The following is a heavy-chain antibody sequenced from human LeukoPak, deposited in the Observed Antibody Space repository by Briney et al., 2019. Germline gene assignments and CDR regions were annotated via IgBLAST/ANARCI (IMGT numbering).Heavy chain of an antibody. D-gene: IGHD2-15*01. J-gene: IGHJ4*02. CDR1: GYTFMVYG. CDR2: ISPYTGNT. V-gene: IGHV1-18*01. CDR3: TRQAEDFPGGINVHY. Sequence: ASVKVSFKSSGYTFMVYGVSWRWQAPGQGREWMGWISPYTGNTDYVHDLRGRVTVTADTSTNTVYMELRSLRSDDTAVYYCTRQAEDFPGGINVHYWGQGTLVTVSS.